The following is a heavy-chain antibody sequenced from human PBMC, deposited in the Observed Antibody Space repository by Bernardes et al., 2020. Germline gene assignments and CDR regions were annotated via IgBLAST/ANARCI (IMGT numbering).Heavy chain of an antibody. V-gene: IGHV4-34*01. Sequence: SETLSLTCAVYGGSFSGYYWSWIRQPPGKGLEWIGEINHSGSTNYNPSLKSRVTISVDTSKNQFSLKLSPVTAADTAVYYCARVRGQRITMVRGVTRDGNWFDPWGQGTLVTVSS. D-gene: IGHD3-10*01. J-gene: IGHJ5*02. CDR3: ARVRGQRITMVRGVTRDGNWFDP. CDR2: INHSGST. CDR1: GGSFSGYY.